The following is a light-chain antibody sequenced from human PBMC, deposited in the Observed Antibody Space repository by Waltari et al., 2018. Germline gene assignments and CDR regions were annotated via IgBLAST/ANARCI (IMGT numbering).Light chain of an antibody. CDR3: QQYGSSPRRT. CDR2: GAS. CDR1: QSVSSSY. V-gene: IGKV3-20*01. J-gene: IGKJ1*01. Sequence: EIVLTQSPGTLSLSPGERATLSCRASQSVSSSYLAWYQQKPGRAPRLLIYGASSRATGIPDRFSGSGSGTDFTLTISRLEPEDFAVYYCQQYGSSPRRTFGQGTKVEIK.